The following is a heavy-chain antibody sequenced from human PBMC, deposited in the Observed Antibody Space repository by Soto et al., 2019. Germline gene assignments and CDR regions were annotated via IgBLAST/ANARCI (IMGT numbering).Heavy chain of an antibody. V-gene: IGHV4-39*01. J-gene: IGHJ4*02. Sequence: SETLSLTCTVSVGSISSSSYYWGWIRQPPGKGLEWIGSIYYSGSTYYNPSLKSRVTISVDTSKNQFSLKLSSVTAADTAVYYCASHSSGYYRCFDYWGQGTLVTVSS. CDR1: VGSISSSSYY. CDR2: IYYSGST. CDR3: ASHSSGYYRCFDY. D-gene: IGHD3-22*01.